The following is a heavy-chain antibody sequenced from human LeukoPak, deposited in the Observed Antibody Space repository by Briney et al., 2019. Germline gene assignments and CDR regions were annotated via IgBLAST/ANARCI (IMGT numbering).Heavy chain of an antibody. J-gene: IGHJ4*02. D-gene: IGHD5-24*01. CDR2: FYYTGTT. CDR1: GGSISSGTYY. Sequence: SETLSLTCTVSGGSISSGTYYWGWIRQPPGKGLEWIGSFYYTGTTYYNPSLKSRVTISVETSKNQFSLKLTSVTAADTAVYYCGGNNFYYFAYWGQGSLVTVSS. CDR3: GGNNFYYFAY. V-gene: IGHV4-39*01.